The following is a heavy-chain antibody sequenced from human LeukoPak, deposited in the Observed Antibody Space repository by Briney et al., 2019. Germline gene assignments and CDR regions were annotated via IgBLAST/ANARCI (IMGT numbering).Heavy chain of an antibody. Sequence: SETLSHTCTVSGGSISSSRYYWGWIRQPPGKGLEWIGSIYYSGSTYYNPSLKSRVTISVDTSKNQFSLKLSSVTAADTAVYYCARQDMPWIQLRVWYYFDYWGQGTLVTVSS. CDR2: IYYSGST. CDR3: ARQDMPWIQLRVWYYFDY. D-gene: IGHD5-18*01. V-gene: IGHV4-39*01. CDR1: GGSISSSRYY. J-gene: IGHJ4*02.